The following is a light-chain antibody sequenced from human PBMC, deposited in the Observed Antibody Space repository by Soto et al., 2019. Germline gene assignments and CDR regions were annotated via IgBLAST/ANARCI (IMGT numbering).Light chain of an antibody. V-gene: IGLV2-14*01. CDR2: DVS. J-gene: IGLJ1*01. CDR3: SSYTSSSTPYV. Sequence: QSVLPQPASVSGSPGQSTTISCTGTSSDVGGYNYVSWYQQHPGKAPKLMIYDVSNRPSGVSNRFSGSKSGNTASLTISGLQAEDEADYYCSSYTSSSTPYVFGTGTKVTVL. CDR1: SSDVGGYNY.